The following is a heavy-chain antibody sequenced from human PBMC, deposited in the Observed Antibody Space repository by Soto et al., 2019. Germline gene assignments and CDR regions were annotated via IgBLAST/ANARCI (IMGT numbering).Heavy chain of an antibody. CDR2: ISGSGGST. CDR3: AKAPWGLLWFGELGNDGPDAFDI. CDR1: GFTFSSYA. V-gene: IGHV3-23*01. Sequence: GESLKISCAASGFTFSSYAMSWVRQAPGKGLEWVSAISGSGGSTYYADSVKGRFTISRDNSKNTLYLQMNSLRAEDTAVYYCAKAPWGLLWFGELGNDGPDAFDIWGQGTMVTVSS. J-gene: IGHJ3*02. D-gene: IGHD3-10*01.